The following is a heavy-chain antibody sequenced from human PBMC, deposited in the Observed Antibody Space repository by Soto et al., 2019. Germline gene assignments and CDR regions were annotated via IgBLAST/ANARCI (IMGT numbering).Heavy chain of an antibody. V-gene: IGHV3-13*01. CDR2: IGTAGDT. D-gene: IGHD2-15*01. J-gene: IGHJ4*02. CDR1: GFTFSSYD. Sequence: PGGSLRLSCAASGFTFSSYDMHWVRQATGKGLEWVSAIGTAGDTYYPGSVKGRFTISRENAKNSLYLQMNSLRAGDTAVYYCAREPAVGPYSFFDYSGQGTLGTVSA. CDR3: AREPAVGPYSFFDY.